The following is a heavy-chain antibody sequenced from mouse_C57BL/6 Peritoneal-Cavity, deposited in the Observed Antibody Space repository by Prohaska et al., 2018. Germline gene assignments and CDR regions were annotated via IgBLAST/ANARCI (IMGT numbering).Heavy chain of an antibody. CDR1: GYAFSSYW. CDR2: IYPGDGDT. CDR3: ARSGLLAMDY. D-gene: IGHD1-1*01. J-gene: IGHJ4*01. Sequence: QVQLQQSGAELVKPGASGKISCKASGYAFSSYWMNWVKQRPGKGLEWIGQIYPGDGDTNYNGKFKGKATLTADKSSSTAYMQLSSLTSEDAAVYFCARSGLLAMDYWGQGTSVTVSS. V-gene: IGHV1-80*01.